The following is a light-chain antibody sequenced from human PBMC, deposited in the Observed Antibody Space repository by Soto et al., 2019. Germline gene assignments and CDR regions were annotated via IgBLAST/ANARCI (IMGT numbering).Light chain of an antibody. CDR2: RNN. Sequence: QSVRTQPPSASGTPGQRVTISCSGSFSNIGSNYVYWYQQLPGTAPKLLIYRNNQRPSGVPDRFSGSKSGTSASLAISGLRSEDEADYYCAAWDDSLSGWVFGGGTKLTVL. CDR1: FSNIGSNY. CDR3: AAWDDSLSGWV. J-gene: IGLJ3*02. V-gene: IGLV1-47*01.